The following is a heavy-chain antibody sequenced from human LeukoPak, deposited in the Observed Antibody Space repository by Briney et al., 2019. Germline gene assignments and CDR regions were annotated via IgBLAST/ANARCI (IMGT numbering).Heavy chain of an antibody. J-gene: IGHJ4*02. V-gene: IGHV1-69*13. CDR1: GGTFSSYA. CDR3: ARDYGVPGTTPFFDY. Sequence: ASVKVSCKASGGTFSSYAISWVRQAPGQGLEWMGGITPIFGTANYAQKFQGRVTITADESTSTAYMELSSLRSEDTAVYYCARDYGVPGTTPFFDYWGQGTLVTVSS. CDR2: ITPIFGTA. D-gene: IGHD1-1*01.